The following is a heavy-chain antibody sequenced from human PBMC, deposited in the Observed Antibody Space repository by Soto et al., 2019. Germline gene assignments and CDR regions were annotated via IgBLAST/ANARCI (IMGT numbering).Heavy chain of an antibody. D-gene: IGHD3-9*01. CDR1: GFTFSSYA. CDR3: AKNVWGITIFGGMDV. Sequence: EVQLLESGGGLVQPGGSLRLSCAASGFTFSSYAMSWVRQAPGKGLEWVSAISGSGGSTYYADSVKGRFTISRDNSKNTLYLQMNSLRAEDSAVYYCAKNVWGITIFGGMDVWGQGTTVTVSS. J-gene: IGHJ6*02. V-gene: IGHV3-23*01. CDR2: ISGSGGST.